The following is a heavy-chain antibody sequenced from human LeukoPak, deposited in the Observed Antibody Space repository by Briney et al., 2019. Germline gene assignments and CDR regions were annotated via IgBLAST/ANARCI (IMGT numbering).Heavy chain of an antibody. CDR1: GYTFTGYY. V-gene: IGHV1-2*02. J-gene: IGHJ4*02. CDR3: ARDLNCGGDCQPH. CDR2: INPNSGGT. Sequence: ASVKVSCKASGYTFTGYYMHWVRQAPGQGLEWMGWINPNSGGTNYAQKFQGRVTMTRDTFISTAYMELSRLRSDDTAVYYCARDLNCGGDCQPHWGQGTLVTVSP. D-gene: IGHD2-21*01.